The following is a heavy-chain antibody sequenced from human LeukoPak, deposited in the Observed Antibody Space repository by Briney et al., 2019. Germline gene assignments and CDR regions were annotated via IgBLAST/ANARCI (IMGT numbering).Heavy chain of an antibody. CDR2: FDPEDGET. J-gene: IGHJ4*02. CDR1: GYTLTELS. D-gene: IGHD4-17*01. V-gene: IGHV1-24*01. Sequence: ASVKVSCKVSGYTLTELSMHWVRQAPGKGLEWVGGFDPEDGETIYAQKFQGRVTMTEDTSTDTAYMELSSLRSEDTAVYYCAEGFGGYGDYYFDYWGQGTLVTVSS. CDR3: AEGFGGYGDYYFDY.